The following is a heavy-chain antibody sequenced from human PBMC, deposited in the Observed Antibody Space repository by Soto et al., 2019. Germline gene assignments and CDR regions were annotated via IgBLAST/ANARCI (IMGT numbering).Heavy chain of an antibody. CDR1: GYTFTSYG. V-gene: IGHV1-18*01. CDR2: ISAYNGNT. J-gene: IGHJ3*02. D-gene: IGHD3-3*01. Sequence: ASVKVSCKAAGYTFTSYGISWVRQAPGQGLEWMGWISAYNGNTNYAQKLQGRVTMTTDTSTSTAYMELRSLRSDDTAVYYCARDVREYYEFWSGPRDPFDIRGQGTMVTVPS. CDR3: ARDVREYYEFWSGPRDPFDI.